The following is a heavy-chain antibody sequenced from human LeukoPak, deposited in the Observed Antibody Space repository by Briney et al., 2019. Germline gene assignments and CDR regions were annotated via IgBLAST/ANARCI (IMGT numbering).Heavy chain of an antibody. V-gene: IGHV3-30*18. CDR3: AKAYWFGELLSSDY. J-gene: IGHJ4*02. CDR1: GFTFSSYG. CDR2: ISYDGSNK. D-gene: IGHD3-10*01. Sequence: GVLRLSCAASGFTFSSYGMHWVRQAPGKGLEWVAVISYDGSNKYYADSVKGRFTISRDNSKNTLYLQMNSLRAEDTAVYYCAKAYWFGELLSSDYWGQGTLVTVSS.